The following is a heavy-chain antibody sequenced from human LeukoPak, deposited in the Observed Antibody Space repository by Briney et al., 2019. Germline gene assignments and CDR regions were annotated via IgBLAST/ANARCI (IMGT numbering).Heavy chain of an antibody. CDR2: IYYSGST. J-gene: IGHJ6*02. CDR3: AXDGGYSSGRGRFYYYGMDV. CDR1: GGSISSYY. D-gene: IGHD6-19*01. Sequence: SETLSLTCTVSGGSISSYYWSWIRQPPGKGLEWIGYIYYSGSTNYNPSLKSRVTISVDTSKNQFSLKLSSVTAADTAVYCCAXDGGYSSGRGRFYYYGMDVWGQGTTVTVSS. V-gene: IGHV4-59*01.